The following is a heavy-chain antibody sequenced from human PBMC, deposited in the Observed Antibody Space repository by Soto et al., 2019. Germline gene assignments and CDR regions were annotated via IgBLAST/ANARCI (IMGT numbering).Heavy chain of an antibody. Sequence: QVQLVESGGGVVQPGRSLRLSCAASGFTFSRYGMHWVRQAPGKGLEWVAVISYDGSNKYYADSDSVKGRFTISRDNSKNRLYLQMNGLRAEDTAVYYCAKDLGEGAMDVWGQGTTVTVSS. D-gene: IGHD7-27*01. J-gene: IGHJ6*02. V-gene: IGHV3-30*18. CDR2: ISYDGSNK. CDR1: GFTFSRYG. CDR3: AKDLGEGAMDV.